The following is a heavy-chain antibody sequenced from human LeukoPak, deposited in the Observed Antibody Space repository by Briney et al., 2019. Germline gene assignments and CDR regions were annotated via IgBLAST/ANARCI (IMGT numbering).Heavy chain of an antibody. CDR1: GFTFDDYG. CDR3: AKSGNSGTGTNIDY. D-gene: IGHD3-10*01. J-gene: IGHJ4*02. CDR2: INWNGVNT. V-gene: IGHV3-20*04. Sequence: GGSLSLSCAASGFTFDDYGMSWVRQAPGKGLEWVSGINWNGVNTDYADSMKGRFTISRDNAKNSLYLQMNSLRAEDTALYYCAKSGNSGTGTNIDYWGQGTLVTVSS.